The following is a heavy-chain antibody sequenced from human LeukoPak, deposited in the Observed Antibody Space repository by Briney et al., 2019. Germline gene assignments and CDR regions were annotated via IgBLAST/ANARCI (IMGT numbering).Heavy chain of an antibody. D-gene: IGHD3-10*01. Sequence: PGGSLRLSCAASGFIFNNYGMHWVRLAPGKGLEWVAFIRYDGSIKYCVDSVKGRFTVSRDNSKSTLYLQMNSLRAEDTAVYYCAKDVNVGGDYFDYWGQGTLVTVSS. CDR3: AKDVNVGGDYFDY. CDR1: GFIFNNYG. CDR2: IRYDGSIK. J-gene: IGHJ4*02. V-gene: IGHV3-30*02.